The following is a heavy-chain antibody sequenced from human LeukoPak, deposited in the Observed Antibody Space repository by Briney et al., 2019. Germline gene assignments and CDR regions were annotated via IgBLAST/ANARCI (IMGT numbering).Heavy chain of an antibody. CDR1: GGSISSYY. V-gene: IGHV4-59*01. D-gene: IGHD4-23*01. Sequence: PSETLSLTCTVSGGSISSYYWSWIRQRPGKGLEWIGYISYSGSTNYNPSLKSRVTISVDTSKNQFSLKLTSVTAADTAVYYCARTRAYGGRPDYWGQGTLVTVSS. J-gene: IGHJ4*02. CDR3: ARTRAYGGRPDY. CDR2: ISYSGST.